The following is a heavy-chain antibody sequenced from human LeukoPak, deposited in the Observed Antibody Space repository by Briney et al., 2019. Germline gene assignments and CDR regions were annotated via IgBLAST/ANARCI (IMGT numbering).Heavy chain of an antibody. CDR1: GYSFTSYN. J-gene: IGHJ3*02. CDR2: IKPSGGNT. V-gene: IGHV1-46*01. D-gene: IGHD3-22*01. Sequence: ASVKVSCKTSGYSFTSYNLHWVRQAPGQRLEWMGIIKPSGGNTNYAQKFQGRVTMTRDTSTSTVYMELSSLKSEDTAVYYCARVGAYYYDSSGKDDAFDIWGQGTMVTVSS. CDR3: ARVGAYYYDSSGKDDAFDI.